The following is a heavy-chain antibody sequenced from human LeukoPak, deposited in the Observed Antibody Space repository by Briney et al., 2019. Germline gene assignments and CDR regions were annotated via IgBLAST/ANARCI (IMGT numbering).Heavy chain of an antibody. V-gene: IGHV3-30*01. Sequence: GGSLRLSCAASGFAFSSYAMHWVRQAPGKGLEWVAVISYDGSNKYYAAPVKGRFTISRDNSKNTLYLQMNSLRAEDTAVCYCARDAVAGPDYWGQGTLVTVSS. D-gene: IGHD6-19*01. CDR3: ARDAVAGPDY. CDR2: ISYDGSNK. CDR1: GFAFSSYA. J-gene: IGHJ4*02.